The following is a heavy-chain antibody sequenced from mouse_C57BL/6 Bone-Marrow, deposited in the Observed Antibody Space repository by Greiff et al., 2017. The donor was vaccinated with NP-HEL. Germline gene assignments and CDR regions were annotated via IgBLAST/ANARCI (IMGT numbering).Heavy chain of an antibody. J-gene: IGHJ2*01. D-gene: IGHD2-3*01. CDR3: TTHGYYGY. CDR2: IDPENGDT. Sequence: EVQLQQSGAELVRPGASVKLSCTASGFNIKDDYMHWVKQRPEQGLEWIGWIDPENGDTEYASKFQGKATITADTSSNTAYLQLSSLTSEDTAVYYCTTHGYYGYWGQGTTLTVSS. V-gene: IGHV14-4*01. CDR1: GFNIKDDY.